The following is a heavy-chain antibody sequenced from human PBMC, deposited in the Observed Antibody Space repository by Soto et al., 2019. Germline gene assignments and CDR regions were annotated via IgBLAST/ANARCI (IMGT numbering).Heavy chain of an antibody. D-gene: IGHD6-6*01. V-gene: IGHV3-23*01. Sequence: EVQLLESGGGLVQPGGSLRLSCAASGFIFSDYAMSWVRQAPGKGLEWVSAINGRGGKTYYADSVKGRFTISRDNSKNTLNLQMDSLTAEDTAISYCGKEREQVVIDSWGQGTLVTVSS. CDR2: INGRGGKT. J-gene: IGHJ5*01. CDR1: GFIFSDYA. CDR3: GKEREQVVIDS.